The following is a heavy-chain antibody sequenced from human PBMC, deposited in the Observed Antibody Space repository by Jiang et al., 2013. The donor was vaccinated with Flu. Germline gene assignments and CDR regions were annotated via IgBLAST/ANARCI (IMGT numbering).Heavy chain of an antibody. D-gene: IGHD5-18*01. CDR1: GGSISSGDYF. CDR2: IYYTGST. CDR3: ARHSAPRGYSYGPGRVGDMDV. V-gene: IGHV4-39*01. Sequence: LLKPSETLSLTCTVSGGSISSGDYFWGWIRQPPGKGLEWVGSIYYTGSTYYNPSLKGRVTMSVDTSKNQFSLKLSSVTAADTAVYYCARHSAPRGYSYGPGRVGDMDVWGQGTTVTVSS. J-gene: IGHJ6*02.